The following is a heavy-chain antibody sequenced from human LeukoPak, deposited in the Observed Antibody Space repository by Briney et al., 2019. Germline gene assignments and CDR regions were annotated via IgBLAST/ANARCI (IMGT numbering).Heavy chain of an antibody. CDR3: AKALQQWLVRGFGDYYYMDV. J-gene: IGHJ6*03. CDR1: GFTFSGSA. CDR2: IRSKANSYAA. Sequence: GGSLRLSCAASGFTFSGSAIHWVRQASGKGLEWLGRIRSKANSYAATYAASIKGRFTISRDDSKNTAYLQMNSLKTEDTAVYYCAKALQQWLVRGFGDYYYMDVWGKGTTVTVSS. D-gene: IGHD6-19*01. V-gene: IGHV3-73*01.